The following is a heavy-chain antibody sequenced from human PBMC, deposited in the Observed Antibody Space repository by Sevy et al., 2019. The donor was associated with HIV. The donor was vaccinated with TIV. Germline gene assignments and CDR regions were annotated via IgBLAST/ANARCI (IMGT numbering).Heavy chain of an antibody. J-gene: IGHJ4*02. CDR2: LSSSSRSM. Sequence: GGSLRLSCAASGFTFSNYDMNWVRQAPGKGLEWLAHLSSSSRSMYYADSVKGRFTISRDNAKNSLYLQMTSLRVEDTAVYYFARDPPGDDNFDYWGQGTVVTVSS. CDR3: ARDPPGDDNFDY. V-gene: IGHV3-48*01. CDR1: GFTFSNYD. D-gene: IGHD1-1*01.